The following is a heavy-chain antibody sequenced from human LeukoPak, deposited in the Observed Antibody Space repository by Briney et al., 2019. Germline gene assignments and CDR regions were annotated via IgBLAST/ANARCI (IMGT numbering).Heavy chain of an antibody. Sequence: GGSLRLSCAASGFTFSSYGMHWVRQAPGKGLVWVSRINSDGSSTSYADSVKGRFTISRDNAKNTLYLQMNSLRAEDTAVYYCARDRLQGRYFDWLTPGGFDPWGQGTLVTVSS. D-gene: IGHD3-9*01. CDR2: INSDGSST. CDR3: ARDRLQGRYFDWLTPGGFDP. V-gene: IGHV3-74*01. J-gene: IGHJ5*02. CDR1: GFTFSSYG.